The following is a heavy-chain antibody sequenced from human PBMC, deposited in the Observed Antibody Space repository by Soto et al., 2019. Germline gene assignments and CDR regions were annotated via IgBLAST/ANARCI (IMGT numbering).Heavy chain of an antibody. CDR2: ISAYNGNT. CDR1: GYTFTSYG. D-gene: IGHD2-21*02. J-gene: IGHJ6*02. V-gene: IGHV1-18*04. CDR3: ARDVCGGDCYSSDYYYYYGMDV. Sequence: QVKLVQSGAEVKKPGASVKVSCKASGYTFTSYGISWVRQAPGQGLEWLGWISAYNGNTNYAQKLQGRVTMTTDTSTSTAYLELRSLRSYDTAVYYCARDVCGGDCYSSDYYYYYGMDVCGQGTTVTVSS.